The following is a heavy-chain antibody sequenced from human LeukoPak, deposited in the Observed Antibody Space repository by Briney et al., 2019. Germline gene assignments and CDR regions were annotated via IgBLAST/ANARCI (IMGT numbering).Heavy chain of an antibody. CDR2: INSDGSST. CDR1: GFTFSSYW. V-gene: IGHV3-74*01. J-gene: IGHJ5*02. D-gene: IGHD2-15*01. CDR3: ARGCSGGSCLNWFDP. Sequence: GGSLRLSCAASGFTFSSYWMHWVRQAPGKGLVWVSRINSDGSSTSYADSVKGRFTISRDNAKNTLYLQMNSLRAEDTAVYYCARGCSGGSCLNWFDPWGQGTLVTVSS.